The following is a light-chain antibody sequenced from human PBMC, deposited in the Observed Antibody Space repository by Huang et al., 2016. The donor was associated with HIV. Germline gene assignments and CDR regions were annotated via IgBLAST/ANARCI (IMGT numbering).Light chain of an antibody. CDR2: AAS. CDR3: QQTYSTPRT. Sequence: DIQMTQSPSSLSASVGDRVTITCRASQTINTYLNWYQQKPGKAPKLLIYAASSLHRGVPSRFSGSGSGTDFTLTISGLQREDFATYFCQQTYSTPRTFGQGTRVEIK. CDR1: QTINTY. J-gene: IGKJ1*01. V-gene: IGKV1-39*01.